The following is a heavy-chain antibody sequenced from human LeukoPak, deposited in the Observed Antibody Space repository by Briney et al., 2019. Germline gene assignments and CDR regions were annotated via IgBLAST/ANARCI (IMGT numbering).Heavy chain of an antibody. CDR3: TRTPDGVDY. Sequence: HPGGSLRLSCAASGFTFSNYWMTWVRQAPGKGLEWVANIKEDGSEIFYVDSVKGRFTISRDNARNSLYLQMNSLRAEDTAVYYCTRTPDGVDYWDQGTLVTVSS. V-gene: IGHV3-7*01. CDR1: GFTFSNYW. CDR2: IKEDGSEI. J-gene: IGHJ4*02. D-gene: IGHD3-10*01.